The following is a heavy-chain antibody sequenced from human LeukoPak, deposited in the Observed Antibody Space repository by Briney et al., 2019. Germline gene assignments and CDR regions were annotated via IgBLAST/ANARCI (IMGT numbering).Heavy chain of an antibody. CDR1: GGSISSYY. J-gene: IGHJ1*01. V-gene: IGHV4-4*07. Sequence: SETLSLTCTVSGGSISSYYWSWIRQPAGKGLEWIGRIYTSGSTNYNPSLKSRVTMSVDTSKNQFSLKLSPVTAADTAVFYCARMVRGVQNEYFQHWGQGTLVTVSS. D-gene: IGHD3-10*01. CDR3: ARMVRGVQNEYFQH. CDR2: IYTSGST.